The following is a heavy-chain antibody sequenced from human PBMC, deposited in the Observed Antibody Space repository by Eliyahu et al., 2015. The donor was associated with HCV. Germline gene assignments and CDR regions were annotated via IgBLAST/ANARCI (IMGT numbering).Heavy chain of an antibody. V-gene: IGHV4-4*02. CDR3: ARGSLYAWFD. J-gene: IGHJ4*02. D-gene: IGHD3-10*01. CDR2: ISHSGST. Sequence: QVQLQGSGPGLVKPSETLSLTCAVSGDSISSDSWWSWVRQPPGKGLEWIGEISHSGSTNYNPSLKSRVTISLDNSKNQFSLKVTSVTAADTAVYYCARGSLYAWFDWGRGTLVTVSP. CDR1: GDSISSDSW.